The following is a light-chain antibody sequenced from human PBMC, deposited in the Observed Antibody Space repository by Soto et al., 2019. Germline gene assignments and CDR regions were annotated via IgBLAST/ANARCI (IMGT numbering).Light chain of an antibody. CDR3: QQYKTYMYT. J-gene: IGKJ2*01. CDR2: RAS. Sequence: DIQMTQSPSTLSASVGDRVTITCRASQSIDSWLGWYQQKPGKAPKLLIYRASSLESGVPSRFSGSGSGTEFTLTISSLQPDDFATYYCQQYKTYMYTFAQGTKLEIK. CDR1: QSIDSW. V-gene: IGKV1-5*03.